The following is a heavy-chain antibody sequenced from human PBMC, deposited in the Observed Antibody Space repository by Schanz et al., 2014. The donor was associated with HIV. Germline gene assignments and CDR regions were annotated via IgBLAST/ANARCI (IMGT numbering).Heavy chain of an antibody. D-gene: IGHD4-4*01. CDR3: ARETVNYYYGMDV. CDR1: GFTFSDYY. J-gene: IGHJ6*02. Sequence: QVQLVESGGGLVKPGGSLRLSCAASGFTFSDYYMSWIRQAPGKGLEWVSYISGSGTTISYADSVKGRFTISRDNAKNSLYLQMNSLRVEDTAVYYCARETVNYYYGMDVWGQGTTVTVSS. CDR2: ISGSGTTI. V-gene: IGHV3-11*04.